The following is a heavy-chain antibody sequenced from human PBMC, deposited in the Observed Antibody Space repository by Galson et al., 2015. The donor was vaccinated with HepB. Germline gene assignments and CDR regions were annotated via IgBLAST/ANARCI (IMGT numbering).Heavy chain of an antibody. Sequence: SLRLSCAASGFTFSSYSMNWVRQAPGKGLEWVSYISSSNSTIYYADSVKGRFTISRDNAKNSLYLQMNSLRAEDTAVYYCARDDGWELSDAFDIWGQGTMVTVSS. D-gene: IGHD1-26*01. V-gene: IGHV3-48*01. CDR1: GFTFSSYS. CDR3: ARDDGWELSDAFDI. J-gene: IGHJ3*02. CDR2: ISSSNSTI.